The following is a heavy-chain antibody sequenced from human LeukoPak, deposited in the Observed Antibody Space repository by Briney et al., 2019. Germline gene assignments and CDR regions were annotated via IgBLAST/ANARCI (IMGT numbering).Heavy chain of an antibody. D-gene: IGHD3-10*01. CDR3: ARDTRSAVDMVPGALDY. J-gene: IGHJ4*02. V-gene: IGHV1-2*02. CDR1: GYDFTFYY. Sequence: GASVKVSCKTSGYDFTFYYIHWVRQAPGQGLEWMGWINPNSGITHLAQKFQGRVALTRDTSISTAYMDLTGLRSDDTAVFFCARDTRSAVDMVPGALDYWGQGALVTVFS. CDR2: INPNSGIT.